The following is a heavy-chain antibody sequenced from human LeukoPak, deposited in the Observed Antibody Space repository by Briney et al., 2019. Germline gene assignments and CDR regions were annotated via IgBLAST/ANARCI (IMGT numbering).Heavy chain of an antibody. D-gene: IGHD4-17*01. J-gene: IGHJ4*02. CDR2: IYYSGST. V-gene: IGHV4-59*01. Sequence: SETLSLTCTVSGGSISSYYWNWIRQPPGKGLEWIGYIYYSGSTNYNPSLKSRVTISVDTSKNQFSLKLSSVTAADTAVYYCARDYGDYGYYFDYWGQGTLVTVSS. CDR3: ARDYGDYGYYFDY. CDR1: GGSISSYY.